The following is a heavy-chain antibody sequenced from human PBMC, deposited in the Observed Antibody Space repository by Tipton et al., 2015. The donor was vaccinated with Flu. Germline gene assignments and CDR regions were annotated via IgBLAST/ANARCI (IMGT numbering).Heavy chain of an antibody. CDR1: GGSVSGSDFY. J-gene: IGHJ4*02. Sequence: LRLSCTVSGGSVSGSDFYWGWVRQPPGKGPEWIGSIFHSGTTYYDLSLQSRVTISLDTSKNQFSLKMKSVTVADTAVYYCTRQVEAATRSSSWGQGTLVTVSS. CDR3: TRQVEAATRSSS. V-gene: IGHV4-39*07. CDR2: IFHSGTT. D-gene: IGHD2-15*01.